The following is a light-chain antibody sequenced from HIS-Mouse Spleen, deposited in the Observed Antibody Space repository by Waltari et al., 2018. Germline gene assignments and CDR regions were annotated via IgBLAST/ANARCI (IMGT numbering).Light chain of an antibody. CDR3: MQALQTPFT. V-gene: IGKV2-28*01. Sequence: DIVMTQSPLSLPVTPGEPASISCRSSQSLLHSNGYNYLDWYLQKPGQSPQLLIYLGSNRASGVPDRFSGRGSGTDFTLKISRVDAEDVGVYYCMQALQTPFTFGPGTKVDIK. J-gene: IGKJ3*01. CDR1: QSLLHSNGYNY. CDR2: LGS.